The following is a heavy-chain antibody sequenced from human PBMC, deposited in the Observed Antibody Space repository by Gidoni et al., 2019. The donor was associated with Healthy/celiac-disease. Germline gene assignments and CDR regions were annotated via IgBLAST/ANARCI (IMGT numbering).Heavy chain of an antibody. CDR3: AKVAQPPSLYSSSMQPGLYYFDY. Sequence: EVQLLESGGGLVQPGGSLRLSCSASGFTFSSYAMSWVRQAPGKGLEWVSAISGSGGSTYYADSVKGRFTISRDNSKNTLYLQMNSLRAEDTAVYYCAKVAQPPSLYSSSMQPGLYYFDYWGQGTLVTVSS. V-gene: IGHV3-23*01. D-gene: IGHD6-6*01. CDR2: ISGSGGST. CDR1: GFTFSSYA. J-gene: IGHJ4*02.